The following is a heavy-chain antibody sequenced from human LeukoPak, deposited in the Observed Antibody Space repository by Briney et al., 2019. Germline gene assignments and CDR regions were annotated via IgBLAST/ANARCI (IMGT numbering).Heavy chain of an antibody. V-gene: IGHV4-59*01. J-gene: IGHJ4*02. CDR1: GGSISSYY. Sequence: SETLSLTCTVSGGSISSYYWSWIRQPPGKGLEWIGYIYYSGSTNYNPSLKSRVTISVDTSKNQFSLKLSSVTAADTAVYYCAKNLESYGDSSTGHWGQGTLVTVSS. D-gene: IGHD4-17*01. CDR3: AKNLESYGDSSTGH. CDR2: IYYSGST.